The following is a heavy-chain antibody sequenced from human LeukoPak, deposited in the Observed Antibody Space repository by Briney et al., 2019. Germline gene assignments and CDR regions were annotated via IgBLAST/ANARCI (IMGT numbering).Heavy chain of an antibody. J-gene: IGHJ5*02. D-gene: IGHD2-15*01. Sequence: GGSLRLSRAASGFTFSDYYMSWIRQAPGKGLEWVSYISSSSSYTNYADSVKGRFTISRDNAKNSLYLQMNSLRAEDTAVYYCARDNDCSGGSCGGWFDPWGQGTLVTVSS. CDR3: ARDNDCSGGSCGGWFDP. CDR1: GFTFSDYY. V-gene: IGHV3-11*05. CDR2: ISSSSSYT.